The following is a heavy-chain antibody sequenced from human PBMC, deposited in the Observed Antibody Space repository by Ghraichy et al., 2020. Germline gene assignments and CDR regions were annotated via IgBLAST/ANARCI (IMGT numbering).Heavy chain of an antibody. Sequence: SVKVSCKASGGTFSSYAISWVRQAPGQGLEWMGGIIPIFGTANYAQKFQGRVTITTDESTSTAYMELSSLRSEDTAVYYCASGGTEKYGDYAGDYYYGMDVWGQGTTVTVSS. CDR3: ASGGTEKYGDYAGDYYYGMDV. V-gene: IGHV1-69*05. J-gene: IGHJ6*02. CDR1: GGTFSSYA. D-gene: IGHD4-17*01. CDR2: IIPIFGTA.